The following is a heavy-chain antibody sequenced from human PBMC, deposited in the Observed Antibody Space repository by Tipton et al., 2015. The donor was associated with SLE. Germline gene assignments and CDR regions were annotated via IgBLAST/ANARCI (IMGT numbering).Heavy chain of an antibody. CDR1: GGSISGHY. CDR3: ARGSTVTTFYYYYYMDV. Sequence: TLSLTCTVSGGSISGHYWSWIRQPPGKGLEWIGHIYYSGGTNYNPSLKSRVTISVDTSNNQFSLELTSVTAADTAVYYCARGSTVTTFYYYYYMDVWGKGTTVTVSS. V-gene: IGHV4-59*11. D-gene: IGHD4-11*01. CDR2: IYYSGGT. J-gene: IGHJ6*03.